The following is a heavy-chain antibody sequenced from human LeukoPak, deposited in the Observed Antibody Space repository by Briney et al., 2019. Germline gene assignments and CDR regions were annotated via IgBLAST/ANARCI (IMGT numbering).Heavy chain of an antibody. J-gene: IGHJ4*02. V-gene: IGHV3-48*01. CDR2: ISSSSSTI. CDR3: ARRQYSSSWSPIGY. CDR1: GFTFSSYS. Sequence: GGSLRLSCAASGFTFSSYSMNWVRQAPGKGLEWVSYISSSSSTIYYADSVKGRFTISRDNAKNSLYLQMNSLRAEDTAVYYCARRQYSSSWSPIGYWGQGTLVTVSS. D-gene: IGHD6-13*01.